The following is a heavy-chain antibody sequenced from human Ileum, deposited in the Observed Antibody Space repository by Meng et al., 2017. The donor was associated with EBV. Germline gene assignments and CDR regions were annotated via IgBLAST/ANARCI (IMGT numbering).Heavy chain of an antibody. CDR3: SRDLAGPYDD. J-gene: IGHJ4*02. CDR1: GFTFSPAW. V-gene: IGHV3-74*01. Sequence: EVQSVVARGALGHPGASLIISCADSGFTFSPAWLHWVRQAPGKGLVWLSRINENGRTTTYADSVKGRFTICRENTKNTLYLQMNSLRAEDTAVYFCSRDLAGPYDDWGQGTLVTVSS. CDR2: INENGRTT.